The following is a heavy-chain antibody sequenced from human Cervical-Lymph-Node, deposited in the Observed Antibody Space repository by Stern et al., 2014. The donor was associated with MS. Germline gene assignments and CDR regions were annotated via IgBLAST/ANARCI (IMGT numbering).Heavy chain of an antibody. CDR2: IFPGGSDI. J-gene: IGHJ4*02. CDR1: GYTFTSYW. CDR3: ARQRYFDY. Sequence: EVQLVESGPEVKRPGESLKISCQASGYTFTSYWIGGVRQMPGKGLEWIAIIFPGGSDIRYSPSFQGQVTISADKSSTPAYLQWTNLKASDTAIYYCARQRYFDYWGQGTLVTVSS. V-gene: IGHV5-51*01.